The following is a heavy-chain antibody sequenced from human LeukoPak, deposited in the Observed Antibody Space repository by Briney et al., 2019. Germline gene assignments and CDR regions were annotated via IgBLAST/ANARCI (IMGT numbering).Heavy chain of an antibody. Sequence: GRSLRLSCAASGFTFSSYAMHWVRQAPGKGLEWVAVISYDGSNKYYADSVKGRFTISRDNSKNALYLQMNSLRAEDTAVYYCARDLRGFYFDYWGQGTLVTVSS. D-gene: IGHD2-15*01. J-gene: IGHJ4*02. CDR1: GFTFSSYA. CDR2: ISYDGSNK. CDR3: ARDLRGFYFDY. V-gene: IGHV3-30-3*01.